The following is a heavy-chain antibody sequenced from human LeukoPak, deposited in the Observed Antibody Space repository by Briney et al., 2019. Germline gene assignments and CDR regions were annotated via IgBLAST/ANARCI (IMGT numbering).Heavy chain of an antibody. V-gene: IGHV3-30*04. CDR3: ARGAPDYDSSGYYYV. Sequence: PGRSPRLSCAASGFIFSSYAMHWVRQAPGKGLEWVAVISYDGSNKYYADSVKGRFTISRDNSKNTLYLQMNSLRAEDTAVYYRARGAPDYDSSGYYYVWGQGTLVTVSS. CDR2: ISYDGSNK. CDR1: GFIFSSYA. D-gene: IGHD3-22*01. J-gene: IGHJ4*02.